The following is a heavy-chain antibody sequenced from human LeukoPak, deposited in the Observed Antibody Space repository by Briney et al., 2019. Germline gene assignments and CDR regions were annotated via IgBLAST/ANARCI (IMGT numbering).Heavy chain of an antibody. CDR3: VRTSVGAPSYYFVY. Sequence: GGSLRLSCAASGLTVSSNYMSWVRQAPGKGPEWVAVLCSGGNTYYADSVKGKFTISRDDSKNTLYLQMNSLTAEDTAVYYCVRTSVGAPSYYFVYWGQGTLVTVSS. V-gene: IGHV3-66*01. CDR2: LCSGGNT. D-gene: IGHD1-26*01. CDR1: GLTVSSNY. J-gene: IGHJ4*02.